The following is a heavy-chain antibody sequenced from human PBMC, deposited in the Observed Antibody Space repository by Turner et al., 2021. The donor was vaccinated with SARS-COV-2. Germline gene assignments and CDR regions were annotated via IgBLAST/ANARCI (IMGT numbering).Heavy chain of an antibody. V-gene: IGHV1-69*04. CDR3: ARINSGGFDY. Sequence: QVQLVQSGAEVKKPGSSVKVSCKASGGTFSSYPITWVRQAPGQGLEWMGRIIPIRGIANYAQKFQGRVTITADKSTSTAYMELSSLRSEDTAVYYCARINSGGFDYWGRGTLVTVSS. CDR1: GGTFSSYP. CDR2: IIPIRGIA. D-gene: IGHD3-10*01. J-gene: IGHJ4*02.